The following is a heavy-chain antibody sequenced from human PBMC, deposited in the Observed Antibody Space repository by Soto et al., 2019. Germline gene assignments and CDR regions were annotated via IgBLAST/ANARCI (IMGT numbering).Heavy chain of an antibody. V-gene: IGHV1-69*01. Sequence: QVQLVQSGAEVKKPGSSVKVSCKASGGTFSSYAISWVRQAPGQGLEWMGGIIPIFGTANYAQKFQGRVTITADESTSTAYMELSSLRSEDTAVYYCARDDQYYYDSSGYPRSGAFDTWGQGTMVTVSS. CDR3: ARDDQYYYDSSGYPRSGAFDT. CDR2: IIPIFGTA. J-gene: IGHJ3*02. D-gene: IGHD3-22*01. CDR1: GGTFSSYA.